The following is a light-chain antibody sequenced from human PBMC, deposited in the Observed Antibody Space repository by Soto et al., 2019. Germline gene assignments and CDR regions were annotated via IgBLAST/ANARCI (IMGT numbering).Light chain of an antibody. CDR3: QQYNNWPPGRT. CDR2: GAS. J-gene: IGKJ4*01. Sequence: EIVLTQSPSTLSLSPGARATLSCRASQSVSSYLAWYQQKPGQAPRLLLLGASARATGIPARFSGSGSGTEFTLTLSSLQSEDFAVYYCQQYNNWPPGRTFGGGTKVDIK. V-gene: IGKV3-15*01. CDR1: QSVSSY.